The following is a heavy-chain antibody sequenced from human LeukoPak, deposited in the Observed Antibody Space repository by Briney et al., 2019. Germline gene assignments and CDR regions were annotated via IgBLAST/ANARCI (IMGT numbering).Heavy chain of an antibody. V-gene: IGHV3-23*01. Sequence: PGGSLRLSCAASGFTFSIYAMSWVRQAPGKGLEWVSAISGSGGSTYYADSVKGRSTISRDNSKNTLYLQMNSLRAEDTAVYYCAKRSTPGGYYFDYWGQGTLVTVSS. J-gene: IGHJ4*02. CDR2: ISGSGGST. CDR3: AKRSTPGGYYFDY. CDR1: GFTFSIYA. D-gene: IGHD3-10*01.